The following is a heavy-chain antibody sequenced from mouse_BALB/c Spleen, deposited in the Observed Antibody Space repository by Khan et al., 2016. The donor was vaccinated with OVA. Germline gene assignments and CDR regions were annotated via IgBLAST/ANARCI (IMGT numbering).Heavy chain of an antibody. CDR2: INPSNDYT. V-gene: IGHV1-4*01. CDR3: VREGACQRAGGWFAD. Sequence: VQLQQSRAELARPGASVKMSCKASGYTFTSYTIHWVRQRPGQTPEWIGHINPSNDYTNYNQNFKDKATLIVDTSSTPAYMQLSSLHSEDSAVYYGVREGACQRAGGWFADWGQGTLVTVSA. J-gene: IGHJ3*01. D-gene: IGHD3-3*01. CDR1: GYTFTSYT.